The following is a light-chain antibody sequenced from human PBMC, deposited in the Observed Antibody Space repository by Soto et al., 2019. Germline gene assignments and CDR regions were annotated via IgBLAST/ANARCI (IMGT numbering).Light chain of an antibody. V-gene: IGLV2-14*01. J-gene: IGLJ1*01. CDR3: SSYTSSSTLYV. Sequence: SVLTQPASVSGSPGQSITISCTGTSSDGGGYNYVSWYQQHPGKAPKLMIYDVSNRPSGVSNRFSGSKSGNTASLTISGLQADDVADYYCSSYTSSSTLYVFGTGTKGTVL. CDR2: DVS. CDR1: SSDGGGYNY.